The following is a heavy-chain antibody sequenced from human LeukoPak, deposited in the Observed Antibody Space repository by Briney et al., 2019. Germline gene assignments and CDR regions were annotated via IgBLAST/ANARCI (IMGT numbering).Heavy chain of an antibody. J-gene: IGHJ4*02. CDR3: ARGRYYYDSSGYDY. Sequence: ASVKVSCKASGCTFTSYYMHWVRQAPGQGLEWMGWINPNSGGTNYAQKFQGWVTMTRDTSISTAYMELSRLRSDDTAVYYCARGRYYYDSSGYDYWGQGTLVTVSS. D-gene: IGHD3-22*01. CDR2: INPNSGGT. V-gene: IGHV1-2*04. CDR1: GCTFTSYY.